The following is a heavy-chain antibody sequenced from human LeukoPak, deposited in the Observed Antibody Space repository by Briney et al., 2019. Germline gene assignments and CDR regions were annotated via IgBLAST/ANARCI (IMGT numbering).Heavy chain of an antibody. V-gene: IGHV3-30*18. Sequence: GGSLRLSCAASGFTFSSYGMHWVRQAPGKGLEWVAVISYDGSNKYYADSVKGRFTISRDNSKNTLYLQMNSLRAEDTAVYYCAKDVVPAASPELGTDYWGQGTLVTVSS. CDR2: ISYDGSNK. D-gene: IGHD2-2*01. CDR1: GFTFSSYG. J-gene: IGHJ4*02. CDR3: AKDVVPAASPELGTDY.